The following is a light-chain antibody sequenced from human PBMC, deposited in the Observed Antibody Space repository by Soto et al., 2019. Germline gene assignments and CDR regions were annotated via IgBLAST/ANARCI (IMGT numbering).Light chain of an antibody. CDR1: QTISSY. V-gene: IGKV1-39*01. J-gene: IGKJ2*02. Sequence: DIQMTQSPSSLSASVGDRVTITCRAGQTISSYLNWYQQKPGRAPKLLIYAASSLQSGVPSRFSGCGSGTDFTLTISSLQPEDFATYYCQQSYSTPVGTFGQGTKLEIK. CDR3: QQSYSTPVGT. CDR2: AAS.